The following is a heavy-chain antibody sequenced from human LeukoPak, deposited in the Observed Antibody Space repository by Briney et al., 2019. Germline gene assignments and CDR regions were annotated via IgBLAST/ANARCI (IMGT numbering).Heavy chain of an antibody. V-gene: IGHV4-39*01. CDR1: GGSISSSSYY. CDR3: ATRTRGYSYAAFDY. CDR2: IYYSGST. D-gene: IGHD5-18*01. J-gene: IGHJ4*02. Sequence: PSETLSLTCNVSGGSISSSSYYWGWIRQPPGKGLEWIGSIYYSGSTYYNPSLKSRVTISVDTSKNQFSLKLSSVTAADTAVYYCATRTRGYSYAAFDYWGQGTLVTVSS.